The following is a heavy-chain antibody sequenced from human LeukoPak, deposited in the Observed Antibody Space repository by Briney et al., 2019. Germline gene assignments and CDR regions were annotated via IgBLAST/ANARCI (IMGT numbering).Heavy chain of an antibody. Sequence: SETLSLTCAVSGGSISSGGYSWSWIRQPPGKGLEWIGYIYHSGSTYYNPSLKSRVTISVDTSKNQFSLKLSSVTAADTAVYYCARVPYCSSTSCYTVWGQGTLVTVSS. V-gene: IGHV4-30-2*01. D-gene: IGHD2-2*02. J-gene: IGHJ4*02. CDR1: GGSISSGGYS. CDR3: ARVPYCSSTSCYTV. CDR2: IYHSGST.